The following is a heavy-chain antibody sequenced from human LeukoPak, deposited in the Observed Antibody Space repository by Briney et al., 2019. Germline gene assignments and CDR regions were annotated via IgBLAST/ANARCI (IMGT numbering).Heavy chain of an antibody. CDR3: AKDSGDY. CDR2: ISWNSGSI. V-gene: IGHV3-9*01. J-gene: IGHJ4*02. Sequence: GGSLRLSCAASGFTFDDYAMHWVRQAPGKGLEWVSGISWNSGSIGYADSVKGRFTISRDNAKNSLYLQMNSLRAEDTALYCCAKDSGDYWGQGTLVTVSS. CDR1: GFTFDDYA.